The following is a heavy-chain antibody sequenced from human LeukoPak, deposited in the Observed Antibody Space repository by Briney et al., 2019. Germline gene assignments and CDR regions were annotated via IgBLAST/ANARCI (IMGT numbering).Heavy chain of an antibody. V-gene: IGHV3-23*01. J-gene: IGHJ4*02. D-gene: IGHD3-22*01. Sequence: GGPLRLSCAASGFTFSSYGMSWVRQAPGKGLEWVSSISGSGGSTYYADSVKGRFTISRDNSKNSLYLQMNSLRAEDTALYYCAKDIQEYYYDSSGSSLVDYWGQGTLVTVSS. CDR1: GFTFSSYG. CDR3: AKDIQEYYYDSSGSSLVDY. CDR2: ISGSGGST.